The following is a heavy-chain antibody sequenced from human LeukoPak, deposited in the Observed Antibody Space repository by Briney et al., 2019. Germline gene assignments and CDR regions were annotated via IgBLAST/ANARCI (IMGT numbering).Heavy chain of an antibody. D-gene: IGHD4-23*01. V-gene: IGHV4-39*01. J-gene: IGHJ3*02. CDR3: ARRSTVAWAFDI. CDR2: IYFSGTT. CDR1: GGSISTSNYY. Sequence: PSETLSLACAVSGGSISTSNYYWGWIRQPPGKGLEWVGSIYFSGTTYYNPSLKSRVAMSLGTSKNQFSLKLRAVTVADTAVYYCARRSTVAWAFDIWGQGTVVTVSS.